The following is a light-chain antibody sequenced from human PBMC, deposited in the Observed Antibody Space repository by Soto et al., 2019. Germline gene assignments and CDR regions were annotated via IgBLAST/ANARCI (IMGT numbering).Light chain of an antibody. CDR2: EVS. J-gene: IGLJ1*01. CDR3: SSYTSSSTRV. Sequence: QSALTQPASVSGSPGQSITISCTGTSSDVGAYDFVSWYQQHPDKAPKLMIYEVSNRPSGVSNRFSGSKSVNTATLTISGLQVEDEADYCCSSYTSSSTRVFGTGTKVTVL. CDR1: SSDVGAYDF. V-gene: IGLV2-14*03.